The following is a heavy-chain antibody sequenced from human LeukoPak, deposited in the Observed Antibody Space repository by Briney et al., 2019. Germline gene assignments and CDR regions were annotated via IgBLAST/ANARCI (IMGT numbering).Heavy chain of an antibody. CDR2: IYTSGST. D-gene: IGHD6-13*01. CDR3: ARDFPDWGYSGSWYGENWFDP. CDR1: GGSISSYY. Sequence: KPSETLSLTCTVSGGSISSYYWSWIRQPAGKGLEWIGRIYTSGSTNYNPSLKSRVTMSVDTSKNQFSLKLSSVTAADTAVYYCARDFPDWGYSGSWYGENWFDPWGQGTLVTVSS. J-gene: IGHJ5*02. V-gene: IGHV4-4*07.